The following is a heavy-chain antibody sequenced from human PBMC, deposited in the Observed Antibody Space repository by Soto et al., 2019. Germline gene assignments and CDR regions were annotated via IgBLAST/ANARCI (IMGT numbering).Heavy chain of an antibody. D-gene: IGHD5-12*01. CDR1: GFTFDDYA. CDR3: AKYGGAGGYGYKYDYYYYYGMYV. V-gene: IGHV3-9*01. Sequence: EVQLVESGGGLVQPGRSLRLSCAASGFTFDDYAMHWVRQAPGKGLEWVSGISWNSGSIGYADSVKGRFTISRDNAKNTRHLQMNSRRAEDTAFYYCAKYGGAGGYGYKYDYYYYYGMYVWGQGTTVTVSS. CDR2: ISWNSGSI. J-gene: IGHJ6*02.